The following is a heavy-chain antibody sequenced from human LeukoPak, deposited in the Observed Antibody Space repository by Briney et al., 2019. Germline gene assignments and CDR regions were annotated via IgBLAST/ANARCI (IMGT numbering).Heavy chain of an antibody. CDR3: ARDRIVGAPFYYYYGMDV. J-gene: IGHJ6*02. CDR2: IYYSGST. CDR1: GGSISGSSYY. Sequence: PSETLSLTCTVSGGSISGSSYYWSWIRQPPGKGLEWIGYIYYSGSTNYNPSLKSRVTISVDTSKNQFSLKLSSVTAADTAVYYCARDRIVGAPFYYYYGMDVWGQGTTVTVSS. D-gene: IGHD1-26*01. V-gene: IGHV4-61*01.